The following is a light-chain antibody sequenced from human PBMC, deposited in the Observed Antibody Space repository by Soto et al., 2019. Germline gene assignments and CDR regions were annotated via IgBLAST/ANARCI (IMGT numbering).Light chain of an antibody. Sequence: QSVLTQPPSVSGTPGQRVTISCSGSSSNIGSKPINWYQHLPGTAPKLLIFTNNRRPSGVPDRFSGSKSGTSGSLAITGLQSDDEAVYYCATWDVSLKGPVFGGGTKLTVL. CDR2: TNN. CDR1: SSNIGSKP. V-gene: IGLV1-44*01. CDR3: ATWDVSLKGPV. J-gene: IGLJ3*02.